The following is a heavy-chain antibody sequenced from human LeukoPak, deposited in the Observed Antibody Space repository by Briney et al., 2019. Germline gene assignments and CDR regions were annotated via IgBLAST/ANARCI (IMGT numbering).Heavy chain of an antibody. CDR2: LWYDGSNK. D-gene: IGHD5-18*01. Sequence: GGSLRLSCAASGFTFSSYGRHWVRKAPGKGREGVAVLWYDGSNKYYADSVKGRFTISRDNSKNTLYLQMNSLRAEDTAVYYCAGESIQLWKGGHNWFDPWGQGTLVTVSS. J-gene: IGHJ5*02. V-gene: IGHV3-33*01. CDR1: GFTFSSYG. CDR3: AGESIQLWKGGHNWFDP.